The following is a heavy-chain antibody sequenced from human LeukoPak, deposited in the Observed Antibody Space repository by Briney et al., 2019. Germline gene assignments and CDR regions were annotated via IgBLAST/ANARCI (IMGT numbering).Heavy chain of an antibody. CDR3: AKDGGGSSARSFDY. Sequence: GGSLRLSCAASGFTFSSYGMHWVRQAPGKGLEWVAVISYDGSNKYYADSVKGRFTISRDNSKNTLYLQMNSLRAEDTAVYYCAKDGGGSSARSFDYWGQGTLVTVSS. CDR1: GFTFSSYG. CDR2: ISYDGSNK. D-gene: IGHD3-16*01. V-gene: IGHV3-30*18. J-gene: IGHJ4*02.